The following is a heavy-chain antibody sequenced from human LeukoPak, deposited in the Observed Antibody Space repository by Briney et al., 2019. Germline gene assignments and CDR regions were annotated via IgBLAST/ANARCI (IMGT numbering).Heavy chain of an antibody. CDR3: ARVKGYDFWSGCYTNGGSWFDP. CDR1: GFTFSDYY. J-gene: IGHJ5*02. V-gene: IGHV3-11*06. D-gene: IGHD3-3*01. Sequence: PGGSLRLSCAASGFTFSDYYMSWIRQAPGKGLEWVSYISSSSSYTNYADSVKGRFTISRDNAKNSLYLQMNSLRAEDTAVYYCARVKGYDFWSGCYTNGGSWFDPWGQGTLVTVSS. CDR2: ISSSSSYT.